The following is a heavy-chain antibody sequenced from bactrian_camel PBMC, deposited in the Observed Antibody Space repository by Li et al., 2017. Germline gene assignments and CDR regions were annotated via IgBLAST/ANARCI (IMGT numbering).Heavy chain of an antibody. CDR2: ITASGTT. CDR3: AKGRPRLGLVAADLD. J-gene: IGHJ4*01. CDR1: GFPFSANH. Sequence: HVQLVESGGDSVQPGGSLRLSCVASGFPFSANHMSWVRQPPGKKLEWVSSITASGTTSYSNSVRGRFTISRDNAKNTLYLQSDSLSTEDTATYYCAKGRPRLGLVAADLDRGQGTQVTVS. V-gene: IGHV3S1*01. D-gene: IGHD7*01.